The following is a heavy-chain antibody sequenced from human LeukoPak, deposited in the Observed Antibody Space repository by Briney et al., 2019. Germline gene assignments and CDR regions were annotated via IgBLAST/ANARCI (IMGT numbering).Heavy chain of an antibody. D-gene: IGHD1-26*01. Sequence: SETLSLTCTVSGGPISSYYWSWIRQPAGKGLEWIGRIYTSGSTNYNPSLKSRVTMSVDTSKNQFSLKLSSVTAADTAVYYCARALYSGSPRFYYYYYMDVWGKGTTVTISS. CDR1: GGPISSYY. J-gene: IGHJ6*03. CDR2: IYTSGST. V-gene: IGHV4-4*07. CDR3: ARALYSGSPRFYYYYYMDV.